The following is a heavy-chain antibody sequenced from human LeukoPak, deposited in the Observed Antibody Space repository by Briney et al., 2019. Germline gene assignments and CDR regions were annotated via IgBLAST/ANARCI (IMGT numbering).Heavy chain of an antibody. CDR2: IYSGGST. CDR3: ARALPPAYSSSSLDY. V-gene: IGHV3-66*01. J-gene: IGHJ4*02. D-gene: IGHD6-6*01. Sequence: GGSLRLSCAASGFTFSSNYMSWVRQAPGKGLEWVSVIYSGGSTYYADSVKGRFTISRDNSKNTLYLQMNSLRAEDTAVYYCARALPPAYSSSSLDYWGQGTLVTVSS. CDR1: GFTFSSNY.